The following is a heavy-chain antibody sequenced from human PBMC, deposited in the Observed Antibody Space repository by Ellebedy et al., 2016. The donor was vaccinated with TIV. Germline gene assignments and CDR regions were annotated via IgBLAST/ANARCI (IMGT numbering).Heavy chain of an antibody. CDR3: AAHEIYDSSGYSA. J-gene: IGHJ5*02. Sequence: GESLKISCAASGFTFSSYSMNWVRQAPGKGLEWVSSISSSSSYIYYADSVKGRFTISRDNAKNSLYLQMNSLRAEDTAVYYCAAHEIYDSSGYSAWGQGTLVTVSS. CDR1: GFTFSSYS. D-gene: IGHD3-22*01. V-gene: IGHV3-21*01. CDR2: ISSSSSYI.